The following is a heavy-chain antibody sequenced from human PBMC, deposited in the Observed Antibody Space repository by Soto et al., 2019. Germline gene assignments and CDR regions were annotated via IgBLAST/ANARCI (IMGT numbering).Heavy chain of an antibody. J-gene: IGHJ4*02. CDR2: IYYSGST. D-gene: IGHD4-17*01. V-gene: IGHV4-39*01. CDR3: ARPIGDYTFDY. CDR1: GGSISSSSYY. Sequence: QLQLQESGPGLVKPSETLSLTCTVSGGSISSSSYYWGWILQPPGKGLEWIGSIYYSGSTYYNPSLKSRVTISVDTSKNQFSLKLSSVTAADTAVYYCARPIGDYTFDYWGQGTLVTVSS.